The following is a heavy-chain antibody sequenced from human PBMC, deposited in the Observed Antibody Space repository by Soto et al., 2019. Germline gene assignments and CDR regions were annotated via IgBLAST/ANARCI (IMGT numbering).Heavy chain of an antibody. Sequence: QVQLVQSGAEVKKPGSSVKVSCKASGGTFSSYAISWVRQAPGQGLEWMGGIIPIFGTANYAQKLQGRVTITADESTSTAYMELSSVRSEDTAVYYCARSVSSSTIYYYYYYGMDVWGQGTTVTVSS. CDR2: IIPIFGTA. D-gene: IGHD3-9*01. J-gene: IGHJ6*02. CDR1: GGTFSSYA. CDR3: ARSVSSSTIYYYYYYGMDV. V-gene: IGHV1-69*01.